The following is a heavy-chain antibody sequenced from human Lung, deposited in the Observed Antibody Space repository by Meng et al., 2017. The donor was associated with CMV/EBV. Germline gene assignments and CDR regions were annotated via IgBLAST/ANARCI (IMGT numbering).Heavy chain of an antibody. CDR1: GGSISSGGYY. V-gene: IGHV4-31*03. CDR3: ARADKVRLDY. Sequence: VQLQESGPGLVKPSQTLSLTCTVSGGSISSGGYYWSWNRQHPGKGLEWIGYIYYSGSTYYNPSLKSRVSISVDKSKNQFSLKLSSVTAADTAVYYCARADKVRLDYWGQGTLVTVSS. CDR2: IYYSGST. J-gene: IGHJ4*02.